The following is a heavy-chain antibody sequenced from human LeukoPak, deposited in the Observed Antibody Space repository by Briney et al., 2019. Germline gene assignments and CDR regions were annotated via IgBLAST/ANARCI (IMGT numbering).Heavy chain of an antibody. D-gene: IGHD6-13*01. Sequence: PGGSLRLSCAASGFTFSDYYMSWIRQATGKGLEWVSYISSSSTHTNYADSVKGRFTISRDNDKNSLYLQMNSLRVEDTAVYYCARDKDSSSWYWYGTDVWGQGTTVTVSS. CDR3: ARDKDSSSWYWYGTDV. J-gene: IGHJ6*02. CDR1: GFTFSDYY. CDR2: ISSSSTHT. V-gene: IGHV3-11*05.